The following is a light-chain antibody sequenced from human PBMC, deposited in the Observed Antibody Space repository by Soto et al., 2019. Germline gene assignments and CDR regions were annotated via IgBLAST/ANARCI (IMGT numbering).Light chain of an antibody. J-gene: IGLJ2*01. Sequence: QSVLTQPYSVSGTPGQRVIISCSGSSSNIGSHTLNWYQHLPGTAPNLLIYSDNQRPSGVPDRFSGSTSGTSASLAISGLQSEDEADYYCAAWDDSLNAAVFGGGTKLTVL. V-gene: IGLV1-44*01. CDR2: SDN. CDR3: AAWDDSLNAAV. CDR1: SSNIGSHT.